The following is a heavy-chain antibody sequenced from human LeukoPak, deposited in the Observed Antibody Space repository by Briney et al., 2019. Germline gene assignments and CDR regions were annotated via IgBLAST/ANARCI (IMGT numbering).Heavy chain of an antibody. CDR1: GYTFTSYD. CDR2: MNPNSGNT. J-gene: IGHJ6*03. V-gene: IGHV1-8*01. D-gene: IGHD6-19*01. Sequence: ASVKVSCKASGYTFTSYDINWVRQATGQGLEWMGWMNPNSGNTGHAQKFQGRVTMTRNTSISTAYMELSSLRSEDTAVYYCARGYKQWLAWYYYYMDVWGKGTTVTISS. CDR3: ARGYKQWLAWYYYYMDV.